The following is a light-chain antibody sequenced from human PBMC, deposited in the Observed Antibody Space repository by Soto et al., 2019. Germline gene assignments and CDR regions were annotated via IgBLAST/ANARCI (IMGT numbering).Light chain of an antibody. J-gene: IGLJ1*01. Sequence: QSALTQPASVSGSPGQSITISCTGTSSDVGGYNYVSWYQQHPGKAPKLMIYDVSNRPSGVSNRFSGSKSGNTASLTISGLQAEDEANYYSSSYTVSSTTLYVFGTGTKLTVL. CDR1: SSDVGGYNY. CDR3: SSYTVSSTTLYV. CDR2: DVS. V-gene: IGLV2-14*01.